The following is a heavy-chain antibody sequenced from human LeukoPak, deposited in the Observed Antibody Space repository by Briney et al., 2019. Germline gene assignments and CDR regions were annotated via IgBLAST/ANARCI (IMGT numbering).Heavy chain of an antibody. D-gene: IGHD1-26*01. V-gene: IGHV1-2*02. CDR1: GYTFTGYY. CDR2: INPNSGGT. J-gene: IGHJ4*02. CDR3: ARDEWELLRFDY. Sequence: ASVKVSCKASGYTFTGYYMHWVGQAPGQGGEGMGWINPNSGGTYYAQKFRGRVPMTRDTYLSTAYMELSSLRSDDTAVYFCARDEWELLRFDYWGQGTLVTVSS.